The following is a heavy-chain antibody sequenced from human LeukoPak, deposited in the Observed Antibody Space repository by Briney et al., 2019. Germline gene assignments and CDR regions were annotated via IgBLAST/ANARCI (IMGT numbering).Heavy chain of an antibody. CDR1: GGSISSYY. J-gene: IGHJ4*02. CDR3: ARGIPKYYYGSGPLDY. D-gene: IGHD3-10*01. V-gene: IGHV4-59*01. CDR2: IYYSGST. Sequence: PSETLSLTCTVSGGSISSYYWSWIRQPPGKGLEWIGYIYYSGSTNYNPSLKSRVTISVDTSKNQFSLKLSSVTAADPAVYYCARGIPKYYYGSGPLDYWDQGTLVTVSS.